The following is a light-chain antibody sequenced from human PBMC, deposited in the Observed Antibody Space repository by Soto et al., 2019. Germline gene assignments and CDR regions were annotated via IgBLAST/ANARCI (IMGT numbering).Light chain of an antibody. CDR2: GAS. V-gene: IGKV3-15*01. J-gene: IGKJ1*01. CDR1: QSVSSN. Sequence: EIVMTQSPATLSVSPVERATLSCRASQSVSSNLAWYQQKPGQAPRLLIYGASTRATGIPARFSGSGPGTEFTLTISSLQSEDFAVYYCQQYNNWPRTFGRGTKVDIK. CDR3: QQYNNWPRT.